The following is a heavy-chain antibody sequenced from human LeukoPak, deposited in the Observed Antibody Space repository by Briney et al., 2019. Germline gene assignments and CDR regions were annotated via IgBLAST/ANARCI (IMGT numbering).Heavy chain of an antibody. CDR2: VLNSVRT. J-gene: IGHJ4*02. CDR1: GGSITSHY. CDR3: ATLKRGSIYGYFDF. Sequence: SETLSLTCTVSGGSITSHYWSWIRQPPGKGLQWIAYVLNSVRTKDNPSLQSRLTLSAATSKNQFSLRLSSVTAADTAVYYCATLKRGSIYGYFDFWGQGIKVTVPS. D-gene: IGHD5-18*01. V-gene: IGHV4-59*11.